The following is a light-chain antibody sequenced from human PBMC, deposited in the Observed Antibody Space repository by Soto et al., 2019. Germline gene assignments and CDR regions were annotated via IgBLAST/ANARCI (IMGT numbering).Light chain of an antibody. J-gene: IGLJ2*01. CDR1: SNYIGPYNY. CDR3: CAYTDTYVE. CDR2: DVD. V-gene: IGLV2-11*01. Sequence: QSALTQPRSVSGSPGQSVAISCTGISNYIGPYNYVSWYQQHPGKAPKLIIYDVDKRPSGVPYRFSGSKSGDTASLTISGLQHEDEADYYCCAYTDTYVELGGGTKLTVL.